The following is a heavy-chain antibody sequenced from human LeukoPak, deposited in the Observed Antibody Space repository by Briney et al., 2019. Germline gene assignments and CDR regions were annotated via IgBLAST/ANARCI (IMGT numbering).Heavy chain of an antibody. CDR2: ISGSGGST. CDR3: AKGTLYTTMAPCYFDY. J-gene: IGHJ4*02. CDR1: GFTFSTYA. V-gene: IGHV3-23*01. D-gene: IGHD5-18*01. Sequence: PGGSLRLSCAASGFTFSTYAMSWVRQAPGKGLEWVSGISGSGGSTSYADSVKGRFTISRDNSKNTLYLQMNSLRAKDTAVYYCAKGTLYTTMAPCYFDYWGQGTLVTVSS.